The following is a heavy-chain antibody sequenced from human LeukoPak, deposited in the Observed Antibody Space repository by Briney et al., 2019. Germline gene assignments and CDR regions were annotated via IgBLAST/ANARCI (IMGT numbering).Heavy chain of an antibody. V-gene: IGHV3-9*02. Sequence: QSGGSLRLSCAASGFTSDDVAMHWVRQAPGKGQEWVCSITWNSGATAHPDSVKGRFTISRDNSKNTLYLQMNSLRAEDTAVYYCAKDRSTVTPRDAFDIWGQGTMVTVSS. D-gene: IGHD4-17*01. CDR3: AKDRSTVTPRDAFDI. CDR2: ITWNSGAT. J-gene: IGHJ3*02. CDR1: GFTSDDVA.